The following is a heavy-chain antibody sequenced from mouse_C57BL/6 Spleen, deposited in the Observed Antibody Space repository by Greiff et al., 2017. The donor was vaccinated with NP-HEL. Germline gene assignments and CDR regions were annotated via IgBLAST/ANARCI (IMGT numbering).Heavy chain of an antibody. CDR1: GYTFTSYW. Sequence: QVQLKQPGAELVRPGSSVKLSCKASGYTFTSYWMDWVKQRPGQGLEWIGNIYTSDSETHYNQKFKDKATLTVDKSSSTAYMQLSSLTSEDSAVYYWARGFRPYAMDYGGQGTSVTVSS. J-gene: IGHJ4*01. CDR2: IYTSDSET. CDR3: ARGFRPYAMDY. V-gene: IGHV1-61*01.